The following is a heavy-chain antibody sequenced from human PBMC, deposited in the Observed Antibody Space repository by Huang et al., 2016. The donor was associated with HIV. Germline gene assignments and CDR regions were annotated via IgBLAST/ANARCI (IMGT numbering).Heavy chain of an antibody. V-gene: IGHV1-2*02. CDR2: INTKSGGT. J-gene: IGHJ6*02. CDR1: GYSFTGYY. Sequence: QVQLVQSGAEVKKPGASVKVSCQASGYSFTGYYMHWVRQAPGQGLEWMGWINTKSGGTNYAQKFQGRVTMTRDTSVNTADMEVPELKSDDTAVYYCARAPPDVWGQGTTVTVSS. CDR3: ARAPPDV.